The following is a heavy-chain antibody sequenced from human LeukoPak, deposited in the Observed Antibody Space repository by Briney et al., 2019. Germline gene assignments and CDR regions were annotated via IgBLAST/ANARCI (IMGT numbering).Heavy chain of an antibody. CDR3: ARDDYGGARY. CDR2: IKQDGSEK. Sequence: GRSLRLSCAASGFTFTNYWMSWVRQAPGKGLEWVANIKQDGSEKYYVDSVKGRFTISRDNAKNSLYLQMNSLRAEDTALYYCARDDYGGARYWGQGTLVTVSS. D-gene: IGHD4/OR15-4a*01. CDR1: GFTFTNYW. V-gene: IGHV3-7*01. J-gene: IGHJ4*02.